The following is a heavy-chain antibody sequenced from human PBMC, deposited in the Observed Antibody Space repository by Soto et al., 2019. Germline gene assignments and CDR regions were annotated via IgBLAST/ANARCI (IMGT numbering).Heavy chain of an antibody. Sequence: QVQLVQSGAEVQKPGASVKVSCKASGYTFTSYAIHWVRQAPGPRLEWMGWINAGNGNTQYSQKFQGRVTITRDTSASIAYREVSSLRSEATALYDCATEPSGEIMTMTDAFEIWGKGTMVTVSS. CDR2: INAGNGNT. D-gene: IGHD3-16*01. CDR3: ATEPSGEIMTMTDAFEI. J-gene: IGHJ3*02. CDR1: GYTFTSYA. V-gene: IGHV1-3*01.